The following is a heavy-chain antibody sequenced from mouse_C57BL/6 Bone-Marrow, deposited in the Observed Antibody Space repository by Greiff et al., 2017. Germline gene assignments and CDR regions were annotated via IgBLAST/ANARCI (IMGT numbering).Heavy chain of an antibody. Sequence: VKLMQSGPELVKPGASVKISCKASGYTFTDYYINWVKQRPGQGLEWIGWIFPGSGSTYYNEKFKGKATLTVDKSSSTAYMLLSSLTSEDSAVYFCASEGEYDGAWFAYWGQGTLVTVSS. CDR3: ASEGEYDGAWFAY. D-gene: IGHD2-4*01. CDR1: GYTFTDYY. V-gene: IGHV1-75*01. J-gene: IGHJ3*01. CDR2: IFPGSGST.